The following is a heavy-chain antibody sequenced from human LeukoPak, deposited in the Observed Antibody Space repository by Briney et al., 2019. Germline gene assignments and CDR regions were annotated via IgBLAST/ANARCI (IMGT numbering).Heavy chain of an antibody. CDR1: GFTFSNYE. CDR2: ISTSGSMI. D-gene: IGHD6-19*01. CDR3: VKDIEGATG. Sequence: GGSLRLSCAVSGFTFSNYEMNWVRQAPGKGLEWVSYISTSGSMIYYADSVKGRFTISRDNSKNSLYLHLNSLRTEDSALYYCVKDIEGATGWGQGTLVTVSS. J-gene: IGHJ4*02. V-gene: IGHV3-48*03.